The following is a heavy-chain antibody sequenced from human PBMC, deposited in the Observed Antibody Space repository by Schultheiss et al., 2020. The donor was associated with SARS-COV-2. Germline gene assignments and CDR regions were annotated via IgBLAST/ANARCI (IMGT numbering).Heavy chain of an antibody. V-gene: IGHV4-34*01. J-gene: IGHJ4*02. CDR3: AISGYDALFDY. CDR1: GGSFSGYY. D-gene: IGHD5-12*01. CDR2: IYYSGST. Sequence: SQTLSLTCAVYGGSFSGYYWSWIRQPPGKGLEWIGSIYYSGSTYYNPSLKSRVTISVDTSKNQFSLKLSSVTAADTAVYYCAISGYDALFDYWGQGTLVTVSS.